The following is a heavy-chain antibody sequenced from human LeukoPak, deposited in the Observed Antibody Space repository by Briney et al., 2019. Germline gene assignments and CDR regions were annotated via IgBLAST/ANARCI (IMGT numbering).Heavy chain of an antibody. D-gene: IGHD1-26*01. V-gene: IGHV1-2*02. CDR1: GYTFRNYY. CDR2: INFNRGDT. J-gene: IGHJ4*02. Sequence: GASVKVSCKASGYTFRNYYIHWVRQAPGHGLEYMGWINFNRGDTNYAEKFQGRVTMTRDTSIDTVYMGLSSLRSDDTALYYCARDKSNGIGIVYWGQGTPVTVSS. CDR3: ARDKSNGIGIVY.